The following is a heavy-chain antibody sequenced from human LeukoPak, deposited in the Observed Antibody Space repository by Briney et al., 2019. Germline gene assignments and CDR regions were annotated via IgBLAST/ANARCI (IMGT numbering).Heavy chain of an antibody. V-gene: IGHV1-2*02. D-gene: IGHD2-2*01. CDR2: INPNNGDT. CDR1: GYTFTAYY. J-gene: IGHJ6*02. Sequence: GASVKVSCKASGYTFTAYYLHWVRQAPGQGLEWMGCINPNNGDTNYAQKFQGRVTILRDTSITTVYMELSSLRSDDAAVYYCARDTRGYYGLDAWGQGTTVTVSS. CDR3: ARDTRGYYGLDA.